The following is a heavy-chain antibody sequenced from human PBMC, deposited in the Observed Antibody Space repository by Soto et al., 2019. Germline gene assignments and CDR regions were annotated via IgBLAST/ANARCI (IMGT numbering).Heavy chain of an antibody. V-gene: IGHV3-23*01. CDR1: GFTFSSYA. CDR3: ARAAADYYFDY. J-gene: IGHJ4*02. D-gene: IGHD6-13*01. CDR2: ISDSGGNT. Sequence: GGSLRLSCAASGFTFSSYAMSWVRQAPGKGLEWVSTISDSGGNTYYADSVKGRFSISRDNSKNTLYLQMNSLRAEDTAVYYCARAAADYYFDYWGQGTLVTVSS.